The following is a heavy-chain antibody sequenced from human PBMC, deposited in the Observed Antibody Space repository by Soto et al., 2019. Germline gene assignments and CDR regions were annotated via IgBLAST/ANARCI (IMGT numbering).Heavy chain of an antibody. D-gene: IGHD6-6*01. CDR1: GGSISSGDYY. CDR3: ARDVMGSSSGSVFWFDP. Sequence: QVQLQESGPGLVKPSQTLSLTYTVSGGSISSGDYYWSWIRQPPGKGLEWIGYIYYSGSTYYNPSLKSRVTISVDTSKNQFSLKLSSVTAADTAVYYCARDVMGSSSGSVFWFDPWGQGTLVTVSS. J-gene: IGHJ5*02. CDR2: IYYSGST. V-gene: IGHV4-30-4*01.